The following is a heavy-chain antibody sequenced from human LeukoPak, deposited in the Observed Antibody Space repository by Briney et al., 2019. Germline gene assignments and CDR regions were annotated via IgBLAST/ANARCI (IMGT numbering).Heavy chain of an antibody. Sequence: GGSLRLSCAASGFTVSSNYMSWVRQAPGKGLEWVSVIYSGGSTYYADSVRGRFTLSRDNSEHTLHLQMSSLRVEDTAVYYCARGVAAAGRGGYWGQGTLVTVSS. D-gene: IGHD6-13*01. J-gene: IGHJ4*02. CDR1: GFTVSSNY. CDR3: ARGVAAAGRGGY. CDR2: IYSGGST. V-gene: IGHV3-66*01.